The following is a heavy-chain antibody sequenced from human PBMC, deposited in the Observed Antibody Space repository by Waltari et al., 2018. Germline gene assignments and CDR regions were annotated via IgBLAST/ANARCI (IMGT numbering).Heavy chain of an antibody. CDR2: IKEDGTEK. CDR1: GFTFSSYS. Sequence: EVQLVESGGDLVQPGGSLRLSCAASGFTFSSYSMTWVRQAPGKGLEWVANIKEDGTEKKYVDSVKGRFTISRDNAKNSLYLEMNSLRVEDTAVYYCARGRYVPGPWGQGTLVTVSS. J-gene: IGHJ5*02. V-gene: IGHV3-7*03. D-gene: IGHD3-10*02. CDR3: ARGRYVPGP.